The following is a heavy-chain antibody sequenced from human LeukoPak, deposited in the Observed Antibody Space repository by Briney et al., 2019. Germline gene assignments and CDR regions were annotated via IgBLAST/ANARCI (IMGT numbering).Heavy chain of an antibody. CDR1: GFTFSSYS. CDR3: AKALDRGYSSDYMDV. V-gene: IGHV3-21*04. D-gene: IGHD5-18*01. CDR2: ISSSSSYI. J-gene: IGHJ6*03. Sequence: GGSLRLSCAASGFTFSSYSMNWVRQAPGKGLEWVSSISSSSSYIYYADSVKGRFTISRDNSKNTLYLQMNSLRAEDTAVYYCAKALDRGYSSDYMDVWGKGTTVTVSS.